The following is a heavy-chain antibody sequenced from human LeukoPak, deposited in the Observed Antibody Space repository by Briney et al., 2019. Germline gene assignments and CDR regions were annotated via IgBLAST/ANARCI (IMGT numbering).Heavy chain of an antibody. CDR3: AKDLSSGSSIYGMDV. D-gene: IGHD3-10*02. CDR2: ISYDGSNK. V-gene: IGHV3-30*18. Sequence: PGGSLRLSCAASGFTFSNYGMHWVRQAPGKGVEWVALISYDGSNKYYADSVRGRFTISRDNSKNTLYLQMNSLRAEDTAVYYCAKDLSSGSSIYGMDVWGQGTTVTVSS. J-gene: IGHJ6*02. CDR1: GFTFSNYG.